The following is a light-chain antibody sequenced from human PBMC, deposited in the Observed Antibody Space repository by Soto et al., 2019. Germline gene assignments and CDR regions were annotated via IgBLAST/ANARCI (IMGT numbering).Light chain of an antibody. Sequence: QSVLTQPPSVSGAPGQRVTISCTGSSSNIGAGYDVHWYQQLPGTAPKLLIYVNSNRPSGVPDRFSGSKSGTSASLAITGLGAEDEADYYCQYHSSSLSGYVVFGGGTKLTVL. CDR3: QYHSSSLSGYVV. CDR2: VNS. CDR1: SSNIGAGYD. V-gene: IGLV1-40*01. J-gene: IGLJ2*01.